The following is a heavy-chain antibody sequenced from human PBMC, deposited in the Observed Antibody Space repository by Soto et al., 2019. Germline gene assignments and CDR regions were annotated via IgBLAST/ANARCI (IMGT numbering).Heavy chain of an antibody. J-gene: IGHJ6*03. V-gene: IGHV3-21*01. CDR3: ARGAELRHYYYYYMDV. CDR2: ISSSSSYI. CDR1: GFTFSSYS. Sequence: EVQLVESGGGLVKPGGSLRLSCAASGFTFSSYSMNWVRQAPGKGLEWVSSISSSSSYIYYADSVKGRFTISRDNAKNSLYLQMNSLRAEDTAVYYCARGAELRHYYYYYMDVWGKGTTVTVSS. D-gene: IGHD1-7*01.